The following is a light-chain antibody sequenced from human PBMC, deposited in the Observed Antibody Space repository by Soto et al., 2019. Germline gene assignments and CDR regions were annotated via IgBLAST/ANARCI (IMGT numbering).Light chain of an antibody. V-gene: IGKV3-11*01. Sequence: EKVLTQSLVTLSLYQGERATLSCRASQSVSSFLAWYQQKPGQAPRLLIYDASNRATGTPARFSGSGSGTDFTLTISSLEPEDFAVYYCQQRSNGLTFGGGTKV. J-gene: IGKJ4*01. CDR1: QSVSSF. CDR3: QQRSNGLT. CDR2: DAS.